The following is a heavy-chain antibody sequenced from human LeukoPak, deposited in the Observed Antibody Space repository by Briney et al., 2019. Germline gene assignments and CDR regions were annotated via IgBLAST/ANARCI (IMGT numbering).Heavy chain of an antibody. J-gene: IGHJ4*02. CDR2: IYYSGST. CDR1: GGSISNGDHY. Sequence: SETLSLTCTVSGGSISNGDHYWSWIRQHPGKGLEWIGYIYYSGSTYYNPSLKSRVTISVDTSKNQFSLKLSSVTAADTAVYYCAGDTMVRGVIIGTDYWGQGTLVTVSS. V-gene: IGHV4-31*03. D-gene: IGHD3-10*01. CDR3: AGDTMVRGVIIGTDY.